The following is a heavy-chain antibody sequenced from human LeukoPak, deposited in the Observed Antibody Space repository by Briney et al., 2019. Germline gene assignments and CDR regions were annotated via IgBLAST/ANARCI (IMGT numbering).Heavy chain of an antibody. Sequence: ASVTVPFKSSGSSVTSYYMHWVRQAPGQGLEWVGIINPSGGTTTYAPKFQGRVSMTTDTSTSTVYMELSSLRSQDTAIYYCARSPRVLGASGNALDMWGQGTVVTVSS. V-gene: IGHV1-46*01. CDR3: ARSPRVLGASGNALDM. D-gene: IGHD1-26*01. CDR2: INPSGGTT. J-gene: IGHJ3*02. CDR1: GSSVTSYY.